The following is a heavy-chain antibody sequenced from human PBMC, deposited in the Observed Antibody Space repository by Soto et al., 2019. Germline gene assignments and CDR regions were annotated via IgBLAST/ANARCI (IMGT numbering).Heavy chain of an antibody. J-gene: IGHJ4*02. CDR2: ISGSGGST. CDR1: GFTFSSYA. CDR3: AKDLYVTDY. D-gene: IGHD3-10*02. Sequence: GESLKISCAASGFTFSSYAMSWVRQAPGKGLEWVSAISGSGGSTYYADSVKGRFTISRDNSKNTLYLQMNSLRAEDTAVYYCAKDLYVTDYWGQGTLVTVSS. V-gene: IGHV3-23*01.